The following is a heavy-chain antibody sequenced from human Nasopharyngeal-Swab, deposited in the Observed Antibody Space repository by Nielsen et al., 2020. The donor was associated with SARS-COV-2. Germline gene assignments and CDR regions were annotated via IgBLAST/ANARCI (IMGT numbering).Heavy chain of an antibody. J-gene: IGHJ4*02. V-gene: IGHV3-30*04. D-gene: IGHD3-10*01. CDR2: ITSDGSNK. Sequence: GESLKISCAASGFTFSSYAMHWVRQAPGKGLEWVAVITSDGSNKYYADSVKGRFTISRDNSKNTLYLQMNSLRAEDTAVYYCSSGKGYYYGSGTFDYWGQGTLVTVSS. CDR3: SSGKGYYYGSGTFDY. CDR1: GFTFSSYA.